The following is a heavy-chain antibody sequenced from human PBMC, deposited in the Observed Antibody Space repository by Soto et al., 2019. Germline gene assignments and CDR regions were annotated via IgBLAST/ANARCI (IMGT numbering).Heavy chain of an antibody. D-gene: IGHD4-17*01. CDR3: ARHAYGDYGSDYYYYYYMDV. V-gene: IGHV4-59*08. J-gene: IGHJ6*03. CDR2: IYYSGST. Sequence: ASETLSLTCTVSGGSISSYYWSWIRQPPGKGLEWIGYIYYSGSTNYNPSLKSRVTISVDTSKNQFSLKLSSVTAADTAVYYCARHAYGDYGSDYYYYYYMDVWGKGTTVTVSS. CDR1: GGSISSYY.